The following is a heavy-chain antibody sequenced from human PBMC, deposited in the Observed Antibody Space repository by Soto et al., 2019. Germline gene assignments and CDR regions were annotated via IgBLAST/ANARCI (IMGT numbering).Heavy chain of an antibody. Sequence: GRALRLSCAAAGFTFSSYSMTWVRKAPGKGLEWVSSISSSSSYIYYADSVKGRFTISRDNAKNSLYLQMNSLRAEDTAVYYCARDQRDYYGMDVWGQGTTVTASS. J-gene: IGHJ6*02. CDR3: ARDQRDYYGMDV. V-gene: IGHV3-21*01. CDR2: ISSSSSYI. CDR1: GFTFSSYS.